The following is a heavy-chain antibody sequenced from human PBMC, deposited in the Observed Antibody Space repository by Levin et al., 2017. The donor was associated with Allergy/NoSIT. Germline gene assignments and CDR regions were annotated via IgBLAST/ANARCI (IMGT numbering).Heavy chain of an antibody. CDR2: INSDGSDT. Sequence: PGGSLRLSCAASGFTFSGFWMHWVRQVPGKGLVWVSHINSDGSDTNYADSVKGRFTFSRDNAKNMLYLQMNSLRVEDTALYYCARGSCSSTSCLDSWGQGTLVTVSS. CDR3: ARGSCSSTSCLDS. J-gene: IGHJ4*02. CDR1: GFTFSGFW. D-gene: IGHD2-2*01. V-gene: IGHV3-74*01.